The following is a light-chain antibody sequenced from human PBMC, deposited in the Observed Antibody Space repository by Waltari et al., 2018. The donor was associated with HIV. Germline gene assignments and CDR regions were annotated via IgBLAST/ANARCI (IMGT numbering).Light chain of an antibody. CDR3: ATWDDTLSGPV. CDR1: ISTIGSNS. Sequence: QSVLTQPTSASGTPGQKITISCSGNISTIGSNSVHWYQQFSGAAPKLLIFSNNQHPSGVPARFSGSKSGSAASLAISGLHSDDEAIYHCATWDDTLSGPVFGGGTKLTVL. V-gene: IGLV1-44*01. CDR2: SNN. J-gene: IGLJ3*02.